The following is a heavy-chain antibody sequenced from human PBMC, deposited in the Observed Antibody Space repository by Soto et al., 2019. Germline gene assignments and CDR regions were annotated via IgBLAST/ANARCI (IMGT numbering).Heavy chain of an antibody. CDR1: GFTFSTFA. J-gene: IGHJ4*02. Sequence: GGSLRLSCTASGFTFSTFAVSWVRQAPGKGLEWASTISGHGDNTYYADSVKGRVTISRDNSRSTLFLQMNALRAEDTAVYYCARASGYSGYDWDYWGQGTLVTVSS. D-gene: IGHD5-12*01. V-gene: IGHV3-23*01. CDR2: ISGHGDNT. CDR3: ARASGYSGYDWDY.